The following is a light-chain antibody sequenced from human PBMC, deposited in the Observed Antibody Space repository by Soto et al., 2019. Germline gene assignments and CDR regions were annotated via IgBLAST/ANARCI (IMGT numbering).Light chain of an antibody. J-gene: IGLJ3*02. CDR1: RSDVGSYNS. CDR2: EVT. V-gene: IGLV2-23*02. Sequence: QSVLTQPASVSGSPGQSITISCTGTRSDVGSYNSVAWYQQHLGKAPRVMIFEVTQRPSGVSNRFSGSKSGNTASLTISGLQAEDEADYFCFSYAGSSTWVFGGGTKVTVL. CDR3: FSYAGSSTWV.